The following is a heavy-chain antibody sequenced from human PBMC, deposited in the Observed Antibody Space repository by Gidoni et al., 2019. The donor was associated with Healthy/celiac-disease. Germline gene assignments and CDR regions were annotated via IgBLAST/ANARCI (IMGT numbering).Heavy chain of an antibody. V-gene: IGHV3-21*01. D-gene: IGHD6-19*01. CDR1: GLTFRSYS. CDR3: ARYKSAYSSGWYDEVY. Sequence: EVQLVESGGGLVKPGVSLRLSCAASGLTFRSYSMNWVRQAPGKGLELVSSISSSSSDIYYADSVKGRFTISRDNAKNSLYLQMNSLRAEDTAVYYCARYKSAYSSGWYDEVYWGQGTLVTVSS. J-gene: IGHJ4*02. CDR2: ISSSSSDI.